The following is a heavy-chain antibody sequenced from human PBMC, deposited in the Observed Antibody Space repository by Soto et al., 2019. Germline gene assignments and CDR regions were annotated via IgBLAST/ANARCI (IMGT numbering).Heavy chain of an antibody. CDR1: GFTFSHAW. CDR2: IKSKTDGGAT. V-gene: IGHV3-15*07. J-gene: IGHJ4*02. Sequence: EVQLVESGGGLVKPGGSLRLSCAASGFTFSHAWMNCVRQAPGKGLEWVGRIKSKTDGGATDYAAPVKGRFTISRDDSKNTLYLQMNSLKTEDTAMYLCTTFLYSYDSSGYYLWDFWGQGTLVTVSS. D-gene: IGHD3-22*01. CDR3: TTFLYSYDSSGYYLWDF.